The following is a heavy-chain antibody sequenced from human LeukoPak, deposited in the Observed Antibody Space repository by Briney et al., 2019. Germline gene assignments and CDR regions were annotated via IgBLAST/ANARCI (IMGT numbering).Heavy chain of an antibody. CDR3: AKEAPRPFDY. CDR2: IRYDGSNK. V-gene: IGHV3-30*02. Sequence: GGSPRPSSAASGFTFSSYGMHWVRQAPGKGLEWVAFIRYDGSNKYYADSVKGRFTISRDNSRNTLYLQMNSLRAEDTAVYYCAKEAPRPFDYWGQGTLVTVSS. CDR1: GFTFSSYG. J-gene: IGHJ4*02.